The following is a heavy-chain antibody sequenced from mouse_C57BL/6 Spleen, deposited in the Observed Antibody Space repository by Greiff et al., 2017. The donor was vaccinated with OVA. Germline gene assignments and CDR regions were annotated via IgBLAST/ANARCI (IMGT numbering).Heavy chain of an antibody. CDR1: GYTFTSYW. J-gene: IGHJ3*01. CDR3: ATRNPWFAY. D-gene: IGHD2-1*01. CDR2: IDPSDSYT. Sequence: QVQLKQPGAELVKPGASVKLSCKASGYTFTSYWMQWVKQRPGQGLEWIGEIDPSDSYTNYNQKFKGKATLTVDTSSSTAYMQLSSLTSEDSAVYYCATRNPWFAYWGQGTLVTVSA. V-gene: IGHV1-50*01.